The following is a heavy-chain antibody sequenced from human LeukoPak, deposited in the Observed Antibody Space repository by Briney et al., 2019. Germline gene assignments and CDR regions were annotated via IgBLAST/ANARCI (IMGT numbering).Heavy chain of an antibody. J-gene: IGHJ4*02. CDR1: GFTFSSYW. CDR2: IKQDGSEK. D-gene: IGHD3-16*02. Sequence: PGGSLRLSCAASGFTFSSYWMSWVRQAPGKGLGWVANIKQDGSEKYYVDSVKGRFTISRGNAKNSLYLQMNSLRAEDTAVYYCARDWFTRLGELSPDRAFDYWGQGTLVTVSS. V-gene: IGHV3-7*01. CDR3: ARDWFTRLGELSPDRAFDY.